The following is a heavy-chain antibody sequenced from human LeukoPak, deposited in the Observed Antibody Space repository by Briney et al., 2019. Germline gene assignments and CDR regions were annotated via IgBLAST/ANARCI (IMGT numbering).Heavy chain of an antibody. Sequence: GGSLRLSCAASGFTFSNYAMSWVRQAPGKGLEWVSAISGSGGSTHYADSVKGRFTISRDNSNNTLYMQMNGLTAEDTAVYYCAKEAYYYASGGYYTGWGQGTLVTVSS. V-gene: IGHV3-23*01. J-gene: IGHJ4*02. D-gene: IGHD3-10*01. CDR1: GFTFSNYA. CDR3: AKEAYYYASGGYYTG. CDR2: ISGSGGST.